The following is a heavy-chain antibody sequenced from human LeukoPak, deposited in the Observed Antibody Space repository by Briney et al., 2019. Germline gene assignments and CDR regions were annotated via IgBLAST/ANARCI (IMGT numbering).Heavy chain of an antibody. CDR1: GFTFINAW. CDR3: ARGGENSGFDY. CDR2: ISSLSNYI. D-gene: IGHD6-19*01. J-gene: IGHJ4*02. V-gene: IGHV3-21*01. Sequence: GGSLRLSCAASGFTFINAWMAWVRQAPGKGLEWVSSISSLSNYIYYADSVKGRFTISRDNAKNSLYLQMNSLRAEDTALYYCARGGENSGFDYWGQGTLVIVSS.